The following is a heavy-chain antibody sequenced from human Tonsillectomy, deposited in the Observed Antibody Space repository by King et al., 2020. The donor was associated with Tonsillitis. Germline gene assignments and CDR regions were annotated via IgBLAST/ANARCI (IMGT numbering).Heavy chain of an antibody. CDR3: ARLVHYYGSGSSPFGMDV. Sequence: VQLVESGAEVKKPGESLRISCKGSGYSFGSYWITWVRQMPGKGLEWMGRIDPSDSYTYYSPSFQGHVTFSADESINAAYLQWSSLKASDTGMYYCARLVHYYGSGSSPFGMDVWGQGTPVTVSS. D-gene: IGHD3-10*01. CDR2: IDPSDSYT. V-gene: IGHV5-10-1*03. J-gene: IGHJ6*02. CDR1: GYSFGSYW.